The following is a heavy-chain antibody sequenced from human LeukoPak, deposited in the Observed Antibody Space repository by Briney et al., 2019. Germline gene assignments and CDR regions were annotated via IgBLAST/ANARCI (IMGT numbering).Heavy chain of an antibody. Sequence: GRSLRPSCAASGLTVSDYYMTWIRQAPGKGLEWVAYISSSGSTIYSADSVKGRFTVSRDNAKNSLFLHMNSLRAEDTAIYYCAIQITMIVVVPYFDYWGQGTLVTVSS. CDR1: GLTVSDYY. J-gene: IGHJ4*02. CDR3: AIQITMIVVVPYFDY. V-gene: IGHV3-11*04. CDR2: ISSSGSTI. D-gene: IGHD3-22*01.